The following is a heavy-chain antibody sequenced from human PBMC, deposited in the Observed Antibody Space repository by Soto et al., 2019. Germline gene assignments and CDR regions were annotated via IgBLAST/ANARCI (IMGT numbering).Heavy chain of an antibody. CDR2: IYWNDDK. J-gene: IGHJ5*02. Sequence: SGPTLVNPTQTLTLTCTFSGFSLSTSGVGVGWIRQPPGKALEWLALIYWNDDKRYSPSLKSRLTITKDTSKNQVVLTMTNMDPVDTATYYCAHTLYDFWSDIPHWFHPWGQGTLVTVSS. D-gene: IGHD3-3*01. CDR1: GFSLSTSGVG. V-gene: IGHV2-5*01. CDR3: AHTLYDFWSDIPHWFHP.